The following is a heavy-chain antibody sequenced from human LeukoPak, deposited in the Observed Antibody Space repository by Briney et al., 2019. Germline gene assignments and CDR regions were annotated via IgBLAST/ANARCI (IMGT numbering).Heavy chain of an antibody. V-gene: IGHV4-34*01. CDR2: INHSGST. Sequence: PSETLSLTCAVYGGSFSGYYWSWIRQPPGKGLEWIGEINHSGSTNYNPSLKSRVTISVDTSKNQFSLKLSSVTAADTAVYYCAREAGGGLGGYCSSTSCYKSGYNWFDPWGQGTLVTVSS. CDR3: AREAGGGLGGYCSSTSCYKSGYNWFDP. D-gene: IGHD2-2*02. J-gene: IGHJ5*02. CDR1: GGSFSGYY.